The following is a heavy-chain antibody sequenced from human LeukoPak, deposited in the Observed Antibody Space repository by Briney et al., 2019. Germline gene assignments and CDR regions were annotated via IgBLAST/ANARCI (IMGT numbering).Heavy chain of an antibody. J-gene: IGHJ4*02. CDR1: GGTFSSYA. CDR3: ARFRGGGSYSYFDY. CDR2: IIPIFGTA. D-gene: IGHD1-26*01. Sequence: GASVKVSCKASGGTFSSYAISWVRQAPGQGLEWMGGIIPIFGTANYAQKFQGRVTITADESTSTAYMELSSLRSEDTAVYYCARFRGGGSYSYFDYWGQGTLVTVSS. V-gene: IGHV1-69*01.